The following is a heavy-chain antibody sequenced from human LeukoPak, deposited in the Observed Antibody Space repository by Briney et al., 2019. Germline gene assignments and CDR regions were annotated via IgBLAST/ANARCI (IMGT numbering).Heavy chain of an antibody. D-gene: IGHD2-2*01. CDR2: INPNSGGT. CDR1: GYTFTGYY. Sequence: ASVKVSCKASGYTFTGYYMHWVRQAPGQGLEWMGWINPNSGGTNYVQKFQGRVTMTRDTSISTAYMELSRLRYDDTAVYYCARMGPGYCSSTSCYPWFDPWGQGTLVTVSS. CDR3: ARMGPGYCSSTSCYPWFDP. J-gene: IGHJ5*02. V-gene: IGHV1-2*02.